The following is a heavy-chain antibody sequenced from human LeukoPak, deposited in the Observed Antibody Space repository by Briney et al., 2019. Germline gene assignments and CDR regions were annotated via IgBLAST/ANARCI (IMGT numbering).Heavy chain of an antibody. CDR2: IKQDGSEK. D-gene: IGHD3-3*01. CDR1: GFTFSSYW. J-gene: IGHJ6*02. CDR3: ARSAMYYDFWSGYSDYYGMDV. Sequence: PGGSLRLSCAASGFTFSSYWMSWVRQAPGKGLEWVANIKQDGSEKYYVDSVKGRFTISRDNAKNSLYLQMNSLRAEDTAVYYCARSAMYYDFWSGYSDYYGMDVWGQGTTVTVSS. V-gene: IGHV3-7*01.